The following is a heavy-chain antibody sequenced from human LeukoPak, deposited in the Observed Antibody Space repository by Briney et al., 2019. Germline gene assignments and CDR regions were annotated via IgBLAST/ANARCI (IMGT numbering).Heavy chain of an antibody. V-gene: IGHV4-30-4*08. Sequence: SWVRQPPGKGLEWIGYIYYSGSTYYNPSLKSRVTISVDTSKNQFSLKLSSVTAADTAVYYCARGRATMVRGVTYFDYWGQGTLVTVSS. J-gene: IGHJ4*02. CDR3: ARGRATMVRGVTYFDY. CDR2: IYYSGST. D-gene: IGHD3-10*01.